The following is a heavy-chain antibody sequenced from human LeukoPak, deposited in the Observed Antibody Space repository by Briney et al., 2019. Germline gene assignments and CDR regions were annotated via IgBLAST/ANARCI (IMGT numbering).Heavy chain of an antibody. CDR2: INHSGST. D-gene: IGHD2-2*01. Sequence: SETLSLTCAVYGGSFSGYYWSWIRQPPGKGLEWIGEINHSGSTNYNPSLKSRVTISVDTSKNQFSLKLSSVTAADTAVYYCARRCVVPAATNWFDPWGQGTLVGVSA. CDR1: GGSFSGYY. J-gene: IGHJ5*02. V-gene: IGHV4-34*01. CDR3: ARRCVVPAATNWFDP.